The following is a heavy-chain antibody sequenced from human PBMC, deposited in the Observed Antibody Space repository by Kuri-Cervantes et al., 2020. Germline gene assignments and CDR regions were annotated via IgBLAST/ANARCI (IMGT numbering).Heavy chain of an antibody. V-gene: IGHV3-9*01. J-gene: IGHJ2*01. CDR3: AKARGGFGELGWYFDL. CDR2: ISWNSGSI. D-gene: IGHD3-10*01. CDR1: GFTFDDYA. Sequence: SLKISCAASGFTFDDYAMHWVRQAPGKGLEWVSGISWNSGSIGCVDSVKGRFTISRDNAKNSLYLQMNSLRAEDTALYYCAKARGGFGELGWYFDLWGRGTLVTVSS.